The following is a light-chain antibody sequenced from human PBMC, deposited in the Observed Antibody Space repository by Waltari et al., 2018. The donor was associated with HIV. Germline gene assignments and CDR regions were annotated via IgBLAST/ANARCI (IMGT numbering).Light chain of an antibody. CDR1: SPNIGAGHD. Sequence: QSVLTQPPSVSGAPGQRVTFSCTGSSPNIGAGHDVHWYQQLPGTAPKLLIYGNNNRPSGVPDRFSGSKSGTSASLAITGLQAEDEADYYCQSYDSSLSGSWVFGGGTKLTVL. CDR3: QSYDSSLSGSWV. V-gene: IGLV1-40*01. CDR2: GNN. J-gene: IGLJ3*02.